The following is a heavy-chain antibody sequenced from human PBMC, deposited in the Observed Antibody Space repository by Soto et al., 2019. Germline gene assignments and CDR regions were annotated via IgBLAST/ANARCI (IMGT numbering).Heavy chain of an antibody. CDR3: ARDVSSDTTGFRGYDL. J-gene: IGHJ4*02. CDR2: LIPIFVSA. D-gene: IGHD3-10*01. Sequence: QLHLVQSGAEVKKAGSSVKVSCKASGGTVSSYAITWVRQAPGKGLEWMGVLIPIFVSAHYAPKFQGRITITADESTSTAYMELSGLTAEDTAIYYCARDVSSDTTGFRGYDLWGQGTQVTVYS. CDR1: GGTVSSYA. V-gene: IGHV1-69*01.